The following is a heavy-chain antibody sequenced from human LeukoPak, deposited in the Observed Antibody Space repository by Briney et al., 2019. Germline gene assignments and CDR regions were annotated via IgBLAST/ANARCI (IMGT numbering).Heavy chain of an antibody. CDR2: MNPNSGNT. V-gene: IGHV1-8*02. Sequence: ASVKVSCKASGGTFSSYAISWVRQAPGQGLEWMGWMNPNSGNTGYAQKFQGRVTMTRNTSISTAYMELSSLRSEDTAVYYCARDRAAEGDSSSDDYWGQGTLVTVSS. J-gene: IGHJ4*02. CDR1: GGTFSSYA. D-gene: IGHD6-6*01. CDR3: ARDRAAEGDSSSDDY.